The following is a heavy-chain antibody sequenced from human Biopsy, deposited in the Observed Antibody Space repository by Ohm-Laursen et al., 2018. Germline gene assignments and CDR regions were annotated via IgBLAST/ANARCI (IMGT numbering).Heavy chain of an antibody. CDR2: ITNTGRTV. V-gene: IGHV3-11*01. CDR3: ARELGNGMDV. Sequence: SLRLSCAASGFTFSVYYMNWIRQAPGKGLEWVSFITNTGRTVYADSVKGRFTISRGNADNSLHLQMKSLRAEDTAVYYCARELGNGMDVWGQGTPVTVSS. J-gene: IGHJ6*02. CDR1: GFTFSVYY.